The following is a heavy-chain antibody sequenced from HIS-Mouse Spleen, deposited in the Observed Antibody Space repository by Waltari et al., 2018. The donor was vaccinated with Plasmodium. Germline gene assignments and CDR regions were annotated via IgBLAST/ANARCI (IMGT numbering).Heavy chain of an antibody. Sequence: QVQLQESGPGLVKPSETLSLTCTVSGGSISSYYWSWIRQPPGKGLEWIGYIYYRGSTNYNPSLKSRVTISVDTSKNQFSRKLSSVTAADTAVYYCARAYSSSWYFDYWGQGTLVTVSS. CDR3: ARAYSSSWYFDY. D-gene: IGHD6-13*01. V-gene: IGHV4-59*01. CDR1: GGSISSYY. CDR2: IYYRGST. J-gene: IGHJ4*02.